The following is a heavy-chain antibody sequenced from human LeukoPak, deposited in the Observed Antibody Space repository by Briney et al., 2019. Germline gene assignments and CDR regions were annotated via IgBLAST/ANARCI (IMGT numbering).Heavy chain of an antibody. Sequence: PGGSLRLSCAASGFTFSSYEMNWVRQAPRKGLEWVSYISSSGSTIYYADSVKGRFTISRDNAKNSLYLQMNSLRAEDTAVYYCARGQVGLWFGESFDYWGQGTLVTVSS. CDR3: ARGQVGLWFGESFDY. V-gene: IGHV3-48*03. J-gene: IGHJ4*02. CDR2: ISSSGSTI. CDR1: GFTFSSYE. D-gene: IGHD3-10*01.